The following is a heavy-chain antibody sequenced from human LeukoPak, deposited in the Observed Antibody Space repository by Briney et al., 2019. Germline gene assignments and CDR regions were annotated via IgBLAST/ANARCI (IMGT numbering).Heavy chain of an antibody. CDR2: ISSSSSYI. Sequence: GGSLRLSCAASGFTFSSYSMNWVRQAPGKGLEWVSSISSSSSYIYYADSVKGRFTISRDNAKNSLYLLMNSLRAEDTAVYYCARDLIAAAGYYYYGMDVGGQGTTVTVSS. CDR1: GFTFSSYS. D-gene: IGHD6-13*01. CDR3: ARDLIAAAGYYYYGMDV. J-gene: IGHJ6*02. V-gene: IGHV3-21*01.